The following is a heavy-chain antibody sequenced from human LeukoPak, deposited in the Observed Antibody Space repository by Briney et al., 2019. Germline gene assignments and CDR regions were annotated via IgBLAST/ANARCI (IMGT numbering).Heavy chain of an antibody. Sequence: PGGSLRLSCAASGFTFSSHSMNWVRQAPGKGLEWLSYITSSSTTIYYADSVKGRFTTSRDNSKNTLYLQMNSLRAEDTAVYYCAKSPRSSSSWYVFDYWGRGTLVTVSS. CDR3: AKSPRSSSSWYVFDY. CDR2: ITSSSTTI. J-gene: IGHJ4*02. D-gene: IGHD6-13*01. V-gene: IGHV3-48*01. CDR1: GFTFSSHS.